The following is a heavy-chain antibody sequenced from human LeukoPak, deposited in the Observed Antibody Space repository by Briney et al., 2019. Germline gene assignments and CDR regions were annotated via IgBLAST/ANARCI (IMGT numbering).Heavy chain of an antibody. D-gene: IGHD6-6*01. V-gene: IGHV3-48*01. Sequence: SGRSLRLSCAASGFTFSSYSMNWVRQAPGKGLEWVSYISSSSSTIYYADSVKGRFTISRDNAKNSLYLQMNSLRAEDTAVYYCARDQYGFEYSSSSPDYWGQGTLVTVSS. CDR2: ISSSSSTI. CDR1: GFTFSSYS. J-gene: IGHJ4*02. CDR3: ARDQYGFEYSSSSPDY.